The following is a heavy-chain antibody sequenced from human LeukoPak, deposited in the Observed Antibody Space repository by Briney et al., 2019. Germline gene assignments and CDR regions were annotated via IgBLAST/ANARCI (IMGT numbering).Heavy chain of an antibody. D-gene: IGHD3-16*02. CDR1: GLTLSSYA. CDR2: LSGSGAST. J-gene: IGHJ4*02. CDR3: AKLYYDYVWGSYRYYFFDD. Sequence: PGGSLRLSCAASGLTLSSYAMSWVRQAPGKGLEWVSGLSGSGASTYYADSVKGRFTISRDNSKNTLYLQMNSLRAEDTALYYCAKLYYDYVWGSYRYYFFDDWGQGTLVTVSS. V-gene: IGHV3-23*01.